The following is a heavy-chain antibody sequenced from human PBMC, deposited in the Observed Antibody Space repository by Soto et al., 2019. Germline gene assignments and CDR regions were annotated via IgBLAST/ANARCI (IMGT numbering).Heavy chain of an antibody. CDR1: GGSISSYY. V-gene: IGHV4-59*01. Sequence: PSETLSLTCTVSGGSISSYYWSWIRQPPGKGLEWIGYIYYSGSTNYNPSLKSRVTISVDTSKNQFSLKLSSVTAADTAVYYCARELTYYYILPGSKPYWFDPWGQGPLVTVS. CDR2: IYYSGST. CDR3: ARELTYYYILPGSKPYWFDP. J-gene: IGHJ5*02. D-gene: IGHD3-9*01.